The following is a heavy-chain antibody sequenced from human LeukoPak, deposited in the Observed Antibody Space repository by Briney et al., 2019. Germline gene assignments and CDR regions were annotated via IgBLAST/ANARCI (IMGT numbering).Heavy chain of an antibody. V-gene: IGHV3-23*01. Sequence: GGSLRLSCAASGFTFSSYAMSWVRPAPGKGLEWVSAISGSGGSTYYADSVKGRFTISRDNSKNTLYLQMNSLRAEDTAVYYCAKMSSMIVVVIQNFDYWGQGTLVTVSS. CDR2: ISGSGGST. J-gene: IGHJ4*02. CDR3: AKMSSMIVVVIQNFDY. CDR1: GFTFSSYA. D-gene: IGHD3-22*01.